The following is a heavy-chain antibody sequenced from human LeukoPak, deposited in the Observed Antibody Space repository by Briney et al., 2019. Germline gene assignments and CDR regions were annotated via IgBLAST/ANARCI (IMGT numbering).Heavy chain of an antibody. CDR1: GYTFTGYY. V-gene: IGHV1-2*02. CDR3: ARGSLPSGSWYGLYWYFDL. D-gene: IGHD6-13*01. CDR2: INPNSGGT. J-gene: IGHJ2*01. Sequence: ASVKVSCKASGYTFTGYYMHWVRQAPGQGLEWMGWINPNSGGTNYAQKFQGRVTMTRDTSISTAYMELSRLRSDDTAVYYCARGSLPSGSWYGLYWYFDLWGRGTLVTVSS.